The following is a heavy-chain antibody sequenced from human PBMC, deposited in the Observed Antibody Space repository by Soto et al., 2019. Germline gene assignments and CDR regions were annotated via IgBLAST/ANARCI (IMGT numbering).Heavy chain of an antibody. V-gene: IGHV4-39*01. CDR1: GGSISSSSYY. CDR2: IYYSGST. Sequence: PSETLSLTCTVSGGSISSSSYYWGWIRPPPGKGLEWIGSIYYSGSTYYNPSLKSRVTISVDTSKNQFSLKLSSVTAADTAVYYCARHPGEYTVGLPDYYYYMDVWGKGTTVTVSS. D-gene: IGHD3-10*01. CDR3: ARHPGEYTVGLPDYYYYMDV. J-gene: IGHJ6*03.